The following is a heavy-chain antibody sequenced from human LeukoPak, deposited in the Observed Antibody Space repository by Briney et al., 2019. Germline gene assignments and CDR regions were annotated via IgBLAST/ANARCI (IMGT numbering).Heavy chain of an antibody. CDR2: IYYSGST. CDR3: ARGIATRDAFDI. CDR1: GGSISSSSYY. Sequence: SQTLSLTCTVSGGSISSSSYYWGWIRQPPGKGLEWIGSIYYSGSTYYNPSLKSRVTISVDTSKNQFSLKLSSATAADTAVYYCARGIATRDAFDIWGQGTMVTVSS. V-gene: IGHV4-39*01. J-gene: IGHJ3*02. D-gene: IGHD6-13*01.